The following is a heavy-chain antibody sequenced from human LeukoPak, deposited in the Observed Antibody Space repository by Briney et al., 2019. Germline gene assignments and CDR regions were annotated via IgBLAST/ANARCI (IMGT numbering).Heavy chain of an antibody. V-gene: IGHV3-20*04. CDR1: GFNFDDNG. D-gene: IGHD2-2*01. CDR2: INWNGGST. CDR3: ARDTRGESDY. Sequence: GGSLRLSCAASGFNFDDNGMSWVRQAPGKGLEWVSGINWNGGSTDYADSVKGRFTISRDNAKNSLYLQMNSLRAEDTAMYYCARDTRGESDYWGHGTLVTVSS. J-gene: IGHJ4*01.